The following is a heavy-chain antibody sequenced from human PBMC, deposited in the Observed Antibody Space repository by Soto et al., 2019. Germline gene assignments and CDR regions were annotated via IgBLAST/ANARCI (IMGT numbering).Heavy chain of an antibody. CDR3: AKVLSSGWFYFNY. CDR2: MYYDGSNK. D-gene: IGHD6-19*01. Sequence: GGSLRLSYAASGFTFSSYNMHWVRQAPGKGLEWVALMYYDGSNKYYADSVKGRFTISRDNSKNTLYLQMNSLRAEDTAVYYCAKVLSSGWFYFNYWGQGTLVTVSS. J-gene: IGHJ4*02. V-gene: IGHV3-33*06. CDR1: GFTFSSYN.